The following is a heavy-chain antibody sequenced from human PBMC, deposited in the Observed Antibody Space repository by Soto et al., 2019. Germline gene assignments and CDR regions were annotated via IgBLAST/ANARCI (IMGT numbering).Heavy chain of an antibody. CDR3: ARVGPLIAAAAIYYYYGMDV. CDR1: GGSISSYY. V-gene: IGHV4-59*01. J-gene: IGHJ6*02. CDR2: IYYSGST. Sequence: NPSETLFLTCTVSGGSISSYYWSWIRQPPGKGLEWIGYIYYSGSTNYNPSLKSRVTISVDTSKNQFSLKLSSVTAADTAVYYCARVGPLIAAAAIYYYYGMDVWGQGTTVTVSS. D-gene: IGHD6-13*01.